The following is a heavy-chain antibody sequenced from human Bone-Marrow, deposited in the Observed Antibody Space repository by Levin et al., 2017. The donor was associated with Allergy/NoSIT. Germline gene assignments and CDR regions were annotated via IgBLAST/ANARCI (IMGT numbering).Heavy chain of an antibody. D-gene: IGHD6-13*01. CDR3: ARARYSSSHNWFDP. CDR1: GSTFTSYD. CDR2: MNPNSGNT. Sequence: GGSLRLSCKASGSTFTSYDINWVRQATGQGLEWMGWMNPNSGNTGSAQNFQGRITMTRNTSISTAYMELRSLRSEDTAVYYCARARYSSSHNWFDPWGQGTLVTVSS. V-gene: IGHV1-8*01. J-gene: IGHJ5*02.